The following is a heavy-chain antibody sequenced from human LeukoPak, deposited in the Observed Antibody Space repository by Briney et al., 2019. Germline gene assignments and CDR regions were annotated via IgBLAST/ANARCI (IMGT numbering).Heavy chain of an antibody. CDR2: INHSGST. Sequence: PSETLSLTCAVYGGSFGGYYWSWIRQPPGKGLEWIGEINHSGSTNYNPSLKSRVTISVDTSKNQFSLKLSSVTAADTAVYYCAGGHFVYGMDVWGQGTTVTVSS. V-gene: IGHV4-34*01. J-gene: IGHJ6*02. CDR1: GGSFGGYY. CDR3: AGGHFVYGMDV.